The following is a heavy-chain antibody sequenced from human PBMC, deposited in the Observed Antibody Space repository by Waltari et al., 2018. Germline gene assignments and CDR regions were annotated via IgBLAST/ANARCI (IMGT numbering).Heavy chain of an antibody. CDR1: GGSPYSGSCSGYY. V-gene: IGHV4-34*01. CDR2: IDHSGSS. J-gene: IGHJ3*02. Sequence: QWGAGLLKPSETLSLSCAAYGGSPYSGSCSGYYWNWVRQPPGKGLEWIGEIDHSGSSNYNPSLKSRVTISVDTSKNQFSLKLSSVSAADTGVYFCARDSEMGAVFDIWGQGTVVTVSS. CDR3: ARDSEMGAVFDI. D-gene: IGHD3-16*01.